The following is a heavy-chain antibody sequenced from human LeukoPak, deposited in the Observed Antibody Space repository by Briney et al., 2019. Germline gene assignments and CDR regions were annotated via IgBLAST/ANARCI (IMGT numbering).Heavy chain of an antibody. D-gene: IGHD1-26*01. CDR2: ISAYNGNT. Sequence: ASVKVSCKASGYTFTSYGISWVRQAPGQGLEWMGWISAYNGNTNYAQKLQGRVTMTTDTSTSTAYMELRSLRSDDTAVYYCARDEMPSQYWELLRGGKYWGQGTLVTVSS. J-gene: IGHJ4*02. CDR3: ARDEMPSQYWELLRGGKY. CDR1: GYTFTSYG. V-gene: IGHV1-18*01.